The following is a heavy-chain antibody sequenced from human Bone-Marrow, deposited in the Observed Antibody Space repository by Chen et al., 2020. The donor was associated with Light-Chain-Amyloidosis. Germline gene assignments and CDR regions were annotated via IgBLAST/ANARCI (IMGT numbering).Heavy chain of an antibody. D-gene: IGHD2-21*02. J-gene: IGHJ3*01. CDR2: IYAGVST. V-gene: IGHV3-53*02. Sequence: EVQLVETGGGVIQPGGSLRLSCAASGFSVSGNYMTWVRQAPGRGLEWVSLIYAGVSTFYADSVKGRFTISRDISENTLFLQMSSLRADDTAVYYCAFRSRDCFSGGPCYGDAFNVWGQGTVVTVSS. CDR3: AFRSRDCFSGGPCYGDAFNV. CDR1: GFSVSGNY.